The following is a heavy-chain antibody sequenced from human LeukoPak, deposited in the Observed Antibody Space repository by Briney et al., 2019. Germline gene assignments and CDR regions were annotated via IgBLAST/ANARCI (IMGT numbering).Heavy chain of an antibody. CDR1: GFTFSSYA. V-gene: IGHV3-30-3*01. CDR2: TSYDGSNK. D-gene: IGHD4-17*01. J-gene: IGHJ6*02. CDR3: ARAVGGDYVGHYYYGMDV. Sequence: GGSLRLSCAASGFTFSSYAMHWVRQAPGKGLEWVAVTSYDGSNKYYADSVKGRFTISRDNAKNSLYLQMNSLRAEDTAVYYCARAVGGDYVGHYYYGMDVWGQGTTVTVSS.